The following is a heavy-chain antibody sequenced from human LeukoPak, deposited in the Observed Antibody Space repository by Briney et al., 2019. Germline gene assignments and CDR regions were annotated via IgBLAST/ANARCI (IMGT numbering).Heavy chain of an antibody. D-gene: IGHD5-12*01. CDR3: ARAGDIVATSARGNWFDP. CDR2: IYPGDSET. J-gene: IGHJ5*02. CDR1: GYSFTSYW. Sequence: GESLKISCKGSGYSFTSYWIGWVRHMPGKGLEWMGIIYPGDSETRYSPSFQGQVTISADKSISTAYLQWSSLKASDTAMYYCARAGDIVATSARGNWFDPWGQGTLVTVSS. V-gene: IGHV5-51*01.